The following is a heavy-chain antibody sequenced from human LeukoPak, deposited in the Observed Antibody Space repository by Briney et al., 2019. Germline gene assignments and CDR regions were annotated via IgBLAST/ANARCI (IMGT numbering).Heavy chain of an antibody. CDR2: ISSSSSTI. CDR1: GFTFSNYE. V-gene: IGHV3-48*01. J-gene: IGHJ4*02. Sequence: GGSLRLSCAASGFTFSNYEMNWVRQAPGKGLEWVSYISSSSSTIYYADSVKGRFTISRDNAKNSLYLQMNSLRAEDTAVYYCAIIYLIVGATTFDYWGQGTLVTVSS. CDR3: AIIYLIVGATTFDY. D-gene: IGHD1-26*01.